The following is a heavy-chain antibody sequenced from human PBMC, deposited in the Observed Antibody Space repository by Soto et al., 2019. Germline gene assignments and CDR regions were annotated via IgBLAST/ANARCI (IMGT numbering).Heavy chain of an antibody. CDR2: INHSGST. CDR1: GGSVSGYE. D-gene: IGHD5-12*01. CDR3: ARDFSYRYSGYDLPAYYYYYYGMDV. J-gene: IGHJ6*02. Sequence: PXGTLSLTCAVYGGSVSGYEWSWIRQPPGKGLEWIGEINHSGSTNYNPSLKSRVTISVDTSKNQFSLKLSSVTAADTAVYYCARDFSYRYSGYDLPAYYYYYYGMDVWGQGTTVTVSS. V-gene: IGHV4-34*01.